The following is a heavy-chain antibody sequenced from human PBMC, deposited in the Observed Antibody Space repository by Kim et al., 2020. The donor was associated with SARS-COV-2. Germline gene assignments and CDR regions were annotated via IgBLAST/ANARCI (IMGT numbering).Heavy chain of an antibody. V-gene: IGHV1-69*13. Sequence: SVKVSCKASGGTFSRYAMNWVRQAPGQGLEWMGGIIPIFSAPKYAQKFQGRDTITADESTNTAYMELSTLRSDDTAVYYCARDAGYGSGSLGLDVWGQG. J-gene: IGHJ6*02. CDR2: IIPIFSAP. D-gene: IGHD3-10*01. CDR1: GGTFSRYA. CDR3: ARDAGYGSGSLGLDV.